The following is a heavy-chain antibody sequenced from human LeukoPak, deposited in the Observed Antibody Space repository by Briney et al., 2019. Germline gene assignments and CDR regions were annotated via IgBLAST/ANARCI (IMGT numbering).Heavy chain of an antibody. CDR3: ARDHCSANSCYEDYYNGLDV. CDR1: GYTFTSYG. D-gene: IGHD2-2*01. J-gene: IGHJ6*02. CDR2: INPKSGGT. V-gene: IGHV1-2*02. Sequence: GASVKVSCKASGYTFTSYGISWVRQAPGQGLEWMGWINPKSGGTEYAQRFQGRVTMTRDTSISTAYMELSRLRSDDTAVYYCARDHCSANSCYEDYYNGLDVWGQGTTVTVSS.